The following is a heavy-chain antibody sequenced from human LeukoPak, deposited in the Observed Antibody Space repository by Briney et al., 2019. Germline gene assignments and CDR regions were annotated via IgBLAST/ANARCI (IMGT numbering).Heavy chain of an antibody. CDR2: ISAYNGNT. CDR3: ARTQDVTYFYYYMDV. Sequence: ASVKVSCKSSGYTFSHYGYGWVRQAPGQGLEWMGWISAYNGNTHYVQKFQGRVTMTTDIPASTAYMEVRSLRSDDTAMYFCARTQDVTYFYYYMDVWGKGTTVTVSS. V-gene: IGHV1-18*01. J-gene: IGHJ6*03. CDR1: GYTFSHYG. D-gene: IGHD2-21*02.